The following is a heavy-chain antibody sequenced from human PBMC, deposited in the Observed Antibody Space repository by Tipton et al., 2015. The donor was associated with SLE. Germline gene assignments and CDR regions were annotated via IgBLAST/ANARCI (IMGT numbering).Heavy chain of an antibody. CDR3: ATDYFDY. CDR2: IKSATDGGTK. CDR1: GFTFSDAW. Sequence: SLRLSCAGSGFTFSDAWMSWVRQAPGKGLEWVGRIKSATDGGTKDYAAPVKDRFTISRDDSKNTLYLQMNGLKTEDTAVYYCATDYFDYWGQGTLVTVSS. J-gene: IGHJ4*02. V-gene: IGHV3-15*01.